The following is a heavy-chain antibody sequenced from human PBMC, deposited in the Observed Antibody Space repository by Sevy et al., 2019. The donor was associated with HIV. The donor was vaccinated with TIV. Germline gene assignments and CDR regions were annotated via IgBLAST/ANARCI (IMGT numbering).Heavy chain of an antibody. D-gene: IGHD3-3*01. Sequence: ASVKVSCKASGYAFTGYYIHWVRQAPGQGLEWMGRINPISGGTDDSQKFQGRVTMNRDTSISTAYMDVSRLTSDDTAVYYCARAPTDFWTGGMAVWGQGTVVTVSS. CDR2: INPISGGT. CDR1: GYAFTGYY. J-gene: IGHJ6*02. V-gene: IGHV1-2*06. CDR3: ARAPTDFWTGGMAV.